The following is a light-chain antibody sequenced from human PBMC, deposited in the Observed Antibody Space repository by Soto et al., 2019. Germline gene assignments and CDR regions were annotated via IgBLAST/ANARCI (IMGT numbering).Light chain of an antibody. Sequence: EIVLTQSPATLSVSPGDRATLSCRASQSVNSNLAWYHLKPGQAPRLLIYGASIRAAGIPARFSGSGFGTEFTLTISSLQSEDFALYYCQQRSNWPPITFGQGTRLEIK. V-gene: IGKV3-15*01. CDR1: QSVNSN. CDR2: GAS. CDR3: QQRSNWPPIT. J-gene: IGKJ5*01.